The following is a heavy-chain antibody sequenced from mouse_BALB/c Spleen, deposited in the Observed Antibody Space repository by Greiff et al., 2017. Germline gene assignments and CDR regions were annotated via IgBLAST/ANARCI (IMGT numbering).Heavy chain of an antibody. CDR3: ARDRDGYDYAMDY. CDR1: GFSLTGYG. V-gene: IGHV2-6-7*01. CDR2: IWGDGST. J-gene: IGHJ4*01. D-gene: IGHD2-2*01. Sequence: VQLQQSGPGLVAPSQSLSITCTVSGFSLTGYGVNWVRQPPGKGLEWLGMIWGDGSTDYNSALKSRLSISKDNSKSQVFLKMNSLQTDDTARYYCARDRDGYDYAMDYWGQGTSVTVSS.